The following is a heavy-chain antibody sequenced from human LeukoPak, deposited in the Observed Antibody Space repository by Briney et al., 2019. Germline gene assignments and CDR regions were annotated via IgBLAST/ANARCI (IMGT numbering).Heavy chain of an antibody. CDR1: GFTFRNYG. D-gene: IGHD4-23*01. V-gene: IGHV3-21*01. CDR2: ISSSSSYI. J-gene: IGHJ6*03. Sequence: PGGSLRLSCAASGFTFRNYGMSWVRQAPGKGLEWVSSISSSSSYIYYADSVKGRFTISRDNAKNSLYLQMNSLRAEDTAVYYCARDSTVVDTYYYYYYMDVWGKGTTVTVSS. CDR3: ARDSTVVDTYYYYYYMDV.